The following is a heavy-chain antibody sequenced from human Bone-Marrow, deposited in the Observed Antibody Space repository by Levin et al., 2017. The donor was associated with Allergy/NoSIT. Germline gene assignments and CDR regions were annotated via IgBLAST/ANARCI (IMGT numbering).Heavy chain of an antibody. J-gene: IGHJ3*02. CDR1: GYTFTGYY. CDR2: INPNSGGT. D-gene: IGHD3-10*01. CDR3: ARIAAFWYYGSGSSGDAFDI. V-gene: IGHV1-2*02. Sequence: ASVKVSCKASGYTFTGYYMHWVRQAPGQGLEWMGWINPNSGGTNYAQKFQGRVTMTRDTSISTAYMELSRLRSDDTAVYYCARIAAFWYYGSGSSGDAFDIWGQGTMVTVSS.